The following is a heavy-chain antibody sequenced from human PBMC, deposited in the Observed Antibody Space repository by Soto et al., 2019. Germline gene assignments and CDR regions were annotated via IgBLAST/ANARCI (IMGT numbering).Heavy chain of an antibody. CDR3: ARDVLVRTSNPGWFDP. CDR2: ISYDGSNK. V-gene: IGHV3-30-3*01. J-gene: IGHJ5*02. CDR1: GFTFSSYA. Sequence: QVQLVESGGGVVQPGRSLRLSCAASGFTFSSYAMHWVRQAPGKGLEWVAVISYDGSNKYYADSVKGRFTISRDNSKNTLYLQMNSLRAEDTAVYYCARDVLVRTSNPGWFDPWGQGTLVTVSS. D-gene: IGHD6-6*01.